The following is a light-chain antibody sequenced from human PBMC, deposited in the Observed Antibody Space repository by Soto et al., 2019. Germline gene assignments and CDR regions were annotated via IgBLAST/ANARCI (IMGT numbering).Light chain of an antibody. Sequence: QSALTQAPSASGTTGQSVAISCTGTSSDVGGYNYVSWYQQHPGKAPKLMIYEVNKRPSGVPDRFSGSKSGNTASLTVSGLQAEDEADYYCSSYAGSSNVFGTGTKVTVL. CDR3: SSYAGSSNV. CDR1: SSDVGGYNY. V-gene: IGLV2-8*01. J-gene: IGLJ1*01. CDR2: EVN.